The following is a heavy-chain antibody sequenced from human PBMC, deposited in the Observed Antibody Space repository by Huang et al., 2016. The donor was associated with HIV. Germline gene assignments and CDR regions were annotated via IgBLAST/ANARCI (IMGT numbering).Heavy chain of an antibody. D-gene: IGHD6-19*01. Sequence: VQLVQSGAEVRKPGESLKISCKGSGYSFANYWIGWVRQTPEKGLEWRGINPPGDADNKYSPTVQGQVTISADKSITTAYLQWSSLKVSDTAMYYWARRAAVAGYYFDYWGQGTLITVSS. CDR3: ARRAAVAGYYFDY. CDR1: GYSFANYW. CDR2: NPPGDADN. V-gene: IGHV5-51*01. J-gene: IGHJ4*02.